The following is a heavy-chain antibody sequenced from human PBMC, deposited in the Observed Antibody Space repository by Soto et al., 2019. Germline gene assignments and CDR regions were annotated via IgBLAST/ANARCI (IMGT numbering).Heavy chain of an antibody. D-gene: IGHD3-16*01. Sequence: SSVEVSCKASWGTFSYYSISLLRQTPGQGLEWMGSIVPKFGAPNYAQRYQGRVTISADKGTKTANMELRGLRYADTAIYFCAKAVAHDYDWGSYEAFDHWGQGTQVTVSS. CDR3: AKAVAHDYDWGSYEAFDH. J-gene: IGHJ4*02. CDR1: WGTFSYYS. CDR2: IVPKFGAP. V-gene: IGHV1-69*06.